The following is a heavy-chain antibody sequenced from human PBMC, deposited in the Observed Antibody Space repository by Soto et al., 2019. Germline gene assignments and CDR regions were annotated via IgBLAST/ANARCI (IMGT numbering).Heavy chain of an antibody. CDR1: GGSFSGYY. Sequence: PSEALSLTCAVYGGSFSGYYWTWIRQTPGKGLEWIGEISHSGTTNYKPSLKSRVTISADPSKKQFSLNLTSVTAADSGVYYCARGRGPSTVTDAFDIWGQGTMVTVSS. CDR3: ARGRGPSTVTDAFDI. V-gene: IGHV4-34*01. CDR2: ISHSGTT. D-gene: IGHD4-17*01. J-gene: IGHJ3*02.